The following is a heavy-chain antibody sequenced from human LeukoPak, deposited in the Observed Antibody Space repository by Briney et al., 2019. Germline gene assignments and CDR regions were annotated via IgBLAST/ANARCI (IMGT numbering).Heavy chain of an antibody. Sequence: ASVKVSCKASGYTFTSYDINWVRQATGQGLGWMGWMNPNSGNTGYAQKFQGRVTMTRNTSISTAYMELSSLRSEDTAVYYCAIPSGSYSYFDYWGQGTLVTVSS. CDR1: GYTFTSYD. D-gene: IGHD3-10*01. V-gene: IGHV1-8*01. J-gene: IGHJ4*02. CDR3: AIPSGSYSYFDY. CDR2: MNPNSGNT.